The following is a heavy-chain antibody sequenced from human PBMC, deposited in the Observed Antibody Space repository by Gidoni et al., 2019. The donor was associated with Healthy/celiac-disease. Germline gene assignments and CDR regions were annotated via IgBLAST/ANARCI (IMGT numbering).Heavy chain of an antibody. D-gene: IGHD3-22*01. V-gene: IGHV3-9*01. J-gene: IGHJ3*02. CDR1: GFTFDDYA. CDR3: AKDKGGGVTMIVVPYADDAFDI. Sequence: EVQLVESGGGLVQPGRSLRLSCEASGFTFDDYAMHWVRQAPGKGLEWVSGISWNSGSIGYADSVKGRFTISRDNAKNSLYLQMNSLRAEDTALYYCAKDKGGGVTMIVVPYADDAFDIWGQGTMVTVSS. CDR2: ISWNSGSI.